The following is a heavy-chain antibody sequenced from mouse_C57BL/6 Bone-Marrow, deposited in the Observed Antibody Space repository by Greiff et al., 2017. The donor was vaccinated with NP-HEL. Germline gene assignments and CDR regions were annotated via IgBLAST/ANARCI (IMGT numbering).Heavy chain of an antibody. CDR1: GFTFSSYA. CDR2: ISDGGSYT. CDR3: ARDWAYYYGSSYEFAY. J-gene: IGHJ3*01. D-gene: IGHD1-1*01. Sequence: EVKLVESGGGLVKPGGSLKLSCAASGFTFSSYAMSWVRQTPEKRLEWVATISDGGSYTYYPDNVKGRFTISRDNAKNNLYLQMSHLKSEDTAMYYCARDWAYYYGSSYEFAYWGQGTLVTVSA. V-gene: IGHV5-4*01.